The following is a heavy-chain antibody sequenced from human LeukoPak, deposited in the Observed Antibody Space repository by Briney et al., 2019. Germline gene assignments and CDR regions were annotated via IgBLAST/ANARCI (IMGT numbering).Heavy chain of an antibody. Sequence: PGGSLRLSCAASGSTFSSYWMHWVRQAPGKGLVWVSRINSDGSSTNYADSVKGRFTISRDNAKNSLYLQMNSLRAEDTAVYYCARDAREVRGAYMDVWGKGTTVTVSS. V-gene: IGHV3-74*01. CDR1: GSTFSSYW. D-gene: IGHD3-10*01. CDR2: INSDGSST. J-gene: IGHJ6*03. CDR3: ARDAREVRGAYMDV.